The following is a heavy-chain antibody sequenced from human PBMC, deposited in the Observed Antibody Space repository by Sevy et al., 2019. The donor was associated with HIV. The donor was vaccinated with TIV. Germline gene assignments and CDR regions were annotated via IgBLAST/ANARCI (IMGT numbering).Heavy chain of an antibody. Sequence: GGSLRLSCAASGFTFSSYAMSWVRQAPGKGLEWVSAISGSGGSTYYADSVKGRFTISRDNSKNTPYLQMNSLRAEDTAVYYCAKDGWIQLWLGWYFDLWGRGTLVTVSS. CDR2: ISGSGGST. V-gene: IGHV3-23*01. CDR1: GFTFSSYA. D-gene: IGHD5-18*01. CDR3: AKDGWIQLWLGWYFDL. J-gene: IGHJ2*01.